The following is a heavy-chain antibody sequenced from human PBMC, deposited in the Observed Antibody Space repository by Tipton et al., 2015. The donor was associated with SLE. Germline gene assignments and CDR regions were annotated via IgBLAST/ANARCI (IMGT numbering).Heavy chain of an antibody. Sequence: QSGAEVKKPGASVKVSCKASGYTFTSYYVHWVRQAPGQGPEWMGIINPSGGGTRYAQKFQDRVTMTSDTSTDTVYMELSSLKSADTAVYYCARRGKTPGGDHYDTDVWGQGSTVTVSS. J-gene: IGHJ6*02. CDR2: INPSGGGT. CDR1: GYTFTSYY. V-gene: IGHV1-46*01. D-gene: IGHD2-21*02. CDR3: ARRGKTPGGDHYDTDV.